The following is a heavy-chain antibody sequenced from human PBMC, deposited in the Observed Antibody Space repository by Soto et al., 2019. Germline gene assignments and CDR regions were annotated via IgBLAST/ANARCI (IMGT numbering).Heavy chain of an antibody. D-gene: IGHD5-12*01. CDR1: GFTFSSYD. CDR2: IGTTGDT. J-gene: IGHJ3*02. Sequence: GGSLRLSCAASGFTFSSYDMHWVRQGPGKGLEWVSTIGTTGDTYYPGSVKGRFTVSREDAENSLYLQMNSLRAGDTAVYYCARRKMASGTFDIWGQGTMVTVSS. CDR3: ARRKMASGTFDI. V-gene: IGHV3-13*01.